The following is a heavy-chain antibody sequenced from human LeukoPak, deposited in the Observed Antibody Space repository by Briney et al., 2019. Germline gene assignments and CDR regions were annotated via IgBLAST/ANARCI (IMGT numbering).Heavy chain of an antibody. J-gene: IGHJ4*02. Sequence: GGSLRLSCAASGFTFSNFAMSWVRQAPGKGLEWVSAITDSGDGTYYADSVKGRFTISRDNSKNTLYLQMSSLRAEDTAVYYCAKRAPYSSSSVYFDYWGRGTLVTVSS. CDR3: AKRAPYSSSSVYFDY. V-gene: IGHV3-23*01. CDR1: GFTFSNFA. D-gene: IGHD6-6*01. CDR2: ITDSGDGT.